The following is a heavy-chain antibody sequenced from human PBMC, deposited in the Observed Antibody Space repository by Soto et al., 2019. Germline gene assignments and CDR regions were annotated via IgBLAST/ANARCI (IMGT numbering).Heavy chain of an antibody. CDR3: ARGSEDYDSSGYPGLD. CDR1: GGTFSSYA. CDR2: IIPIFGTA. D-gene: IGHD3-22*01. V-gene: IGHV1-69*13. J-gene: IGHJ4*02. Sequence: SVKVSCKASGGTFSSYAISWVRQAPGQGLEWMGGIIPIFGTANYAQKFQGRVTITADESTSTAYMELSSLRSEDTAVYYCARGSEDYDSSGYPGLDWGQGTLVTVSS.